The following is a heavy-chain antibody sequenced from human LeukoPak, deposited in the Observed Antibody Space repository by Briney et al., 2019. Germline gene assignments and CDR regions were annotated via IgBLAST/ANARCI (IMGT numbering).Heavy chain of an antibody. Sequence: PGGSLRLSCAASGFTFSSYAMSWVRQAPGKGLEWVSLINDSGGNTYYADSVKGRFTISRGNSKNTLFLQMSSLRAEDTAVYYCAKTSAGIRGGYFDYWGQGTLVTVSS. CDR3: AKTSAGIRGGYFDY. J-gene: IGHJ4*02. CDR1: GFTFSSYA. CDR2: INDSGGNT. V-gene: IGHV3-23*01. D-gene: IGHD3-10*01.